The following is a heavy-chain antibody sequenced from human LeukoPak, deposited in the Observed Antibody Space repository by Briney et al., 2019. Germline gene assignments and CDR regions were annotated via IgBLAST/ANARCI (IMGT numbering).Heavy chain of an antibody. CDR3: ARSSQWFGELF. Sequence: ASVKVSCKASGYTFTSYDINWVRQATGQGLEWMGWMNPNSGNTGYAQKFQGRVTITRNTSTSTAYMELSSLRSEDTAVYYCARSSQWFGELFWGQGTLVTVSS. CDR2: MNPNSGNT. D-gene: IGHD3-10*01. V-gene: IGHV1-8*03. CDR1: GYTFTSYD. J-gene: IGHJ4*02.